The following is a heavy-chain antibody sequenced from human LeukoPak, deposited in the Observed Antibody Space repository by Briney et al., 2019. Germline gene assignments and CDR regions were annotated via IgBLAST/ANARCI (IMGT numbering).Heavy chain of an antibody. J-gene: IGHJ4*02. V-gene: IGHV4-34*01. Sequence: SETLSLTCAVYGGSFSGYYWSWIRQPPGKGLEWIGEINHSGSTNYNPSLKSRVTISVDTSKNQLSLKLSSVTAADTAVYYCARAGAYYDILTGPGGREFDYWGQGTLVTVSS. D-gene: IGHD3-9*01. CDR1: GGSFSGYY. CDR3: ARAGAYYDILTGPGGREFDY. CDR2: INHSGST.